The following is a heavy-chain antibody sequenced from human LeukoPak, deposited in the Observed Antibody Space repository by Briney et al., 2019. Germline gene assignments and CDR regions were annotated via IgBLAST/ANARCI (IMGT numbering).Heavy chain of an antibody. D-gene: IGHD3-3*01. CDR3: ARVRFWGGSDHYYYMDV. V-gene: IGHV3-48*01. J-gene: IGHJ6*03. CDR1: GFTFSSYS. CDR2: ISSSSSTI. Sequence: GGSLRLSCAASGFTFSSYSMNWVRQAPGKGLEWVSYISSSSSTIYYADSVKGRFTISRDNAKHSLYLQMNSLRAEDTAVYYCARVRFWGGSDHYYYMDVWGKGTTVTVSS.